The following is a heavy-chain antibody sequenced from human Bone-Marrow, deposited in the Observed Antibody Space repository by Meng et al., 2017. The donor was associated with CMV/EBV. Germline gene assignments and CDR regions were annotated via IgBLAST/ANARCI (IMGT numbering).Heavy chain of an antibody. V-gene: IGHV5-51*01. CDR1: EYNFTEFW. D-gene: IGHD6-19*01. Sequence: KVSCKGSEYNFTEFWIAWVRQMPGKGLEWMGIIYPGDSDTRYSPSFQGQVTISADKSISTAYLQWSSLKASDTAMYFCARLFSRGWRYFDYWGQGTLVTVYS. CDR2: IYPGDSDT. J-gene: IGHJ4*02. CDR3: ARLFSRGWRYFDY.